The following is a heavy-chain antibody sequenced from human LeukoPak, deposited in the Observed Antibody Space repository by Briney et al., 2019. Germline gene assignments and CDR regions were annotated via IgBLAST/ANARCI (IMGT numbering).Heavy chain of an antibody. V-gene: IGHV1-8*02. J-gene: IGHJ4*02. CDR2: MNPNSGNT. Sequence: GASVKVSCKASGYTFTSYDINWVRQATGQGLEWMGWMNPNSGNTGYAQKFQGRVTMTRDTSISTAYMELSRLRSDDTAVYYCARARGYYYGGGPFDYWGQGTLVTVSS. D-gene: IGHD3-10*01. CDR3: ARARGYYYGGGPFDY. CDR1: GYTFTSYD.